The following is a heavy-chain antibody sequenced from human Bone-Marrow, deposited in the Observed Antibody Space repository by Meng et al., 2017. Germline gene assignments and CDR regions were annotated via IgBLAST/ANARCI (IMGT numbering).Heavy chain of an antibody. J-gene: IGHJ6*02. Sequence: ASVKVSCKASGYTFTSYGISWVRQAPGQGLEWMGWISAYNGNTNYAQKLQGRVTMTTDTSTSTAYMGLRSLRSGDTAVYYCANSWLSEGLYCYYGMDVWGQGTTVTVSS. CDR1: GYTFTSYG. D-gene: IGHD3-16*02. V-gene: IGHV1-18*01. CDR2: ISAYNGNT. CDR3: ANSWLSEGLYCYYGMDV.